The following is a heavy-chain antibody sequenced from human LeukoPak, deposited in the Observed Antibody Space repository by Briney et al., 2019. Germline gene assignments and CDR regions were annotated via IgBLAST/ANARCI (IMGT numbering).Heavy chain of an antibody. CDR1: GGSISSGGYS. CDR3: ARAPRSGSYYGLDY. V-gene: IGHV4-30-4*07. Sequence: SETLSLTCAVSGGSISSGGYSWSWIRQPPGKGLEWIGYIYYSGNTYYNPSLKSRVTISVDTSKNQFSLKLSSVTAADTAVYYCARAPRSGSYYGLDYWGQGTLVTVSS. J-gene: IGHJ4*02. D-gene: IGHD3-10*01. CDR2: IYYSGNT.